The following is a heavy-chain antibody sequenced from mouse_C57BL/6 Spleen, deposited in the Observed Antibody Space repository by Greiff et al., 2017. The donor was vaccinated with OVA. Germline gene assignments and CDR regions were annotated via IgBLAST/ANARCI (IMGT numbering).Heavy chain of an antibody. J-gene: IGHJ2*01. CDR2: INPGSGGT. D-gene: IGHD2-2*01. CDR1: GYAFTNYL. CDR3: ARWMVTTFEEYYFDY. V-gene: IGHV1-54*01. Sequence: QVQLKESGAELVRPGTSVKVSCKASGYAFTNYLIEWVKQRPGQSLEWIGVINPGSGGTNYNEKFNGKATLTADKSSSTAYMQLSSLTSEDSAVYFCARWMVTTFEEYYFDYWGQGTTLTVSS.